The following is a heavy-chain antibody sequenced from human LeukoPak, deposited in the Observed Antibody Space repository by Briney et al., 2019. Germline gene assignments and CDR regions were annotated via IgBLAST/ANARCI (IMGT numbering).Heavy chain of an antibody. CDR3: TSFYEAN. V-gene: IGHV3-74*01. Sequence: GGSLRLSCAASGFIFTKYWMHWVRQAPGKGLVWVSHVNSDGSATSYADSVKGRFTISRDNAKNTVYLHMNSLRVEDTAVYYCTSFYEANWGQGTLVTVSS. CDR2: VNSDGSAT. CDR1: GFIFTKYW. J-gene: IGHJ4*02. D-gene: IGHD2/OR15-2a*01.